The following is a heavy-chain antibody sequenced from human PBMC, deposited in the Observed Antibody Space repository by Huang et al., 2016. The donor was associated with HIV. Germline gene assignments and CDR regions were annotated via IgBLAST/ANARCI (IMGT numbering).Heavy chain of an antibody. CDR3: ATKTAGMDI. Sequence: VESGGRSVQPGGSIRLSCVGSIFTFGAYWMSWVRQPPGKGVEWVANIKQDETEKYYVDSVKGRFNISRDNAKKVLFLEMDALRVEDTAIYFCATKTAGMDIWGQGTTVIVSS. V-gene: IGHV3-7*01. J-gene: IGHJ6*02. CDR1: IFTFGAYW. CDR2: IKQDETEK.